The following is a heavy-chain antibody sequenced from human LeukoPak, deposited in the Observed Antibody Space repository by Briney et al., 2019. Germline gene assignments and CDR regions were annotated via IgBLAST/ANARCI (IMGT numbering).Heavy chain of an antibody. CDR2: ISGSGGST. D-gene: IGHD6-19*01. J-gene: IGHJ4*02. CDR1: GFTFSSYA. CDR3: AKGSAVADLYFDY. Sequence: GGSLRLSCAAAGFTFSSYAMSWVRQTPGKELEWVSAISGSGGSTYYADSVKGRFTISRDNSKNSLYLQMNSLRAEDTAVYYCAKGSAVADLYFDYWGQGTLVTVSS. V-gene: IGHV3-23*01.